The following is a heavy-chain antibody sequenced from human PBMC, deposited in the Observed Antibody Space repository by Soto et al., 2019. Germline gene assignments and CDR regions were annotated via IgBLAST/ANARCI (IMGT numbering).Heavy chain of an antibody. Sequence: SQTLSLTCAISGDSVSNSRAAWNWIRDSPSRGLEWLGRTYYSSKWYYDYAVSVQSRITISPDTSKNQFSLQLGSVTPEDTAVYYCAGGYGLNVWGQGTTVTV. CDR3: AGGYGLNV. J-gene: IGHJ6*02. CDR1: GDSVSNSRAA. V-gene: IGHV6-1*01. CDR2: TYYSSKWYY.